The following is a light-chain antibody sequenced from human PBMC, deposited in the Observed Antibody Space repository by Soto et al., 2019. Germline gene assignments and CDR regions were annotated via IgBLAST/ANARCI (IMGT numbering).Light chain of an antibody. V-gene: IGKV1-6*01. Sequence: AIQMTQSPSSLSASVGDRVAITCQASQGIRNNLGWYQQKPGKAPKLLIYAASSLQSGVPSRFSGSGSGTDFTLTVSSLQREDFATYFCLQDYNYPYTFGQGTKLEIK. CDR3: LQDYNYPYT. J-gene: IGKJ2*01. CDR1: QGIRNN. CDR2: AAS.